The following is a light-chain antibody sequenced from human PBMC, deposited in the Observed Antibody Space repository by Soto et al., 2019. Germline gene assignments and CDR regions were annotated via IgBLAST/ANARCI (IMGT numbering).Light chain of an antibody. Sequence: DIHVTQSPCTLPGYVGDRVTITCRASRTICSWLAWYEQKPGKAPKLLIYTASTVKSGVPSRFCSSGSGTEFTLTISSLQTDVFATYCCKHYTSYSAAFGQGPK. CDR1: RTICSW. V-gene: IGKV1-5*03. CDR2: TAS. CDR3: KHYTSYSAA. J-gene: IGKJ1*01.